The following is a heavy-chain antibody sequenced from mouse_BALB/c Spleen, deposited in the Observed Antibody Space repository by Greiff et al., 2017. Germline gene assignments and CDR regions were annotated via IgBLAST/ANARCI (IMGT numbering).Heavy chain of an antibody. Sequence: QVQLQQSGAELMKPGASVKISCKATGYTFSSYWIEWVKQRPGHGLEWIGEILPGSGSTNDNEKFKGKATFTADTSSNTAYMQLSSLTSEDSAVYYCARTLYYRYDDHFAYWGQGTLVTVSA. CDR2: ILPGSGST. V-gene: IGHV1-9*01. J-gene: IGHJ3*01. CDR3: ARTLYYRYDDHFAY. CDR1: GYTFSSYW. D-gene: IGHD2-14*01.